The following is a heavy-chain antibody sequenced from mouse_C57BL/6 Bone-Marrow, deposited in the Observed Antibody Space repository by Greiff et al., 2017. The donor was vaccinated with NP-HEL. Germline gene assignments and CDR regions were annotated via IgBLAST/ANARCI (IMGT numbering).Heavy chain of an antibody. V-gene: IGHV5-9*04. Sequence: EVKLMESGGGLVKPGGSLKLSCAASGFTFSSYTMSWVRQTPEKRLEWVATISGGGGNTYYPDSVKGRFTISRDNAKNNLYLQMSHLKSEDTAMYYCAREGIFDYWGQGTTLTVSS. CDR2: ISGGGGNT. CDR1: GFTFSSYT. J-gene: IGHJ2*01. CDR3: AREGIFDY.